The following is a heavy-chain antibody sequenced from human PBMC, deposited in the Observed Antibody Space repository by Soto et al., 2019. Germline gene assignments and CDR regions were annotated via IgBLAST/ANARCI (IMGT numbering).Heavy chain of an antibody. CDR3: ARVGGIAAAPPDGMDV. D-gene: IGHD6-13*01. CDR1: GFTFSSYG. Sequence: QVQLVESGGGVVQPGRSLRLSCAASGFTFSSYGMHWVRQAPGKGLEWVAVIWYDGSNKYYADSVKGRFTISRDNSKNTLYLQMNSLRAEDTAVYYCARVGGIAAAPPDGMDVWGQGTTVTVSS. V-gene: IGHV3-33*01. CDR2: IWYDGSNK. J-gene: IGHJ6*02.